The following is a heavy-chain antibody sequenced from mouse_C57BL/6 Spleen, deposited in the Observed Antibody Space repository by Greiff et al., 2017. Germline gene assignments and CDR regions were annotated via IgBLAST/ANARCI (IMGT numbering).Heavy chain of an antibody. D-gene: IGHD1-1*01. CDR1: GYSITSDY. J-gene: IGHJ2*01. CDR3: ARSPYGYFDY. Sequence: EVQLQQSGPGLAKPSQTLSLTCSVTGYSITSDYWNWIRKFPGNKLEYMGYISYSGSTYYNPSIKSRISITRETSKNQHNLQLNYVTTEDTATYYGARSPYGYFDYWGQGTTLTVSS. CDR2: ISYSGST. V-gene: IGHV3-8*01.